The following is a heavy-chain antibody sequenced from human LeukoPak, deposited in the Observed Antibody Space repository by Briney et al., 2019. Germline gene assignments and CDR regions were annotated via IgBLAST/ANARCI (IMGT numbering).Heavy chain of an antibody. Sequence: GGSLRLSCAASGFTFSSYGMHWVRQAPGKGLEWVAVISYDGSNKYYADSVKGRFTISRDNSKNTLYLQMNSLRAEDTAVYYCAKDHQPMVTEYLSDSSGYYGYYYYGMDVWGQGTTVTVSS. CDR2: ISYDGSNK. V-gene: IGHV3-30*18. J-gene: IGHJ6*02. CDR1: GFTFSSYG. CDR3: AKDHQPMVTEYLSDSSGYYGYYYYGMDV. D-gene: IGHD3-22*01.